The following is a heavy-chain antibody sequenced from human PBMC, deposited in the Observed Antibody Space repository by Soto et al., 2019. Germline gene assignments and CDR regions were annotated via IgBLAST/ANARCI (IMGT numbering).Heavy chain of an antibody. D-gene: IGHD2-2*01. CDR2: INPNSGGT. CDR1: GYTFTGYY. Sequence: ASVKVSCKASGYTFTGYYMHWVRQAPGQGLEWMGWINPNSGGTNYAQKFQGWVTMTRDTSISTAYMELSRLRTDDTAVDYCGTGEGSSTSCCYYYGMDVWGQGTTVTVSS. V-gene: IGHV1-2*04. CDR3: GTGEGSSTSCCYYYGMDV. J-gene: IGHJ6*02.